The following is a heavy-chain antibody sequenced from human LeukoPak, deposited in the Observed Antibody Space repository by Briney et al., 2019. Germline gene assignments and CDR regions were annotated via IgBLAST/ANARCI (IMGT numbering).Heavy chain of an antibody. CDR1: GFTFSSYS. V-gene: IGHV3-21*04. D-gene: IGHD1-1*01. J-gene: IGHJ3*02. CDR3: AKDPRKTGRDAFDI. Sequence: GGSLRLSCAASGFTFSSYSMNWVRQAPGKGLEWVSSISSSSSYIYYADSVKGRFTISRDNAKNSLYLQMNSLRAEDTAVYYCAKDPRKTGRDAFDIWGQGTMVTVSS. CDR2: ISSSSSYI.